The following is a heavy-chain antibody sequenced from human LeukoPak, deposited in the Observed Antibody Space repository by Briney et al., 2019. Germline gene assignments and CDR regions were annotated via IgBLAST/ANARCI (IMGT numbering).Heavy chain of an antibody. J-gene: IGHJ4*02. CDR2: INPSGST. V-gene: IGHV4-4*07. CDR1: GGSISNFY. CDR3: AREYGDFDY. Sequence: SETLSLTCTVSGGSISNFYWNWIRQPAGKGLEWIGRINPSGSTNYNPSLKSRLTTSVDMSKSQFSLELSSVTAADTAIYYCAREYGDFDYWGQGTLVTVSS. D-gene: IGHD4-17*01.